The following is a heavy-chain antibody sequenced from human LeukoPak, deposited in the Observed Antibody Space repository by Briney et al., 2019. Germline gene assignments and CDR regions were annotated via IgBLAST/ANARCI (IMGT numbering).Heavy chain of an antibody. J-gene: IGHJ4*02. CDR3: ARSQFDY. CDR2: INGDGSIT. V-gene: IGHV3-74*01. Sequence: PGGSLRLSCAASGFTFSTYWMHWVRQPPGKGLVWVSRINGDGSITTYADSVKGRFTISRDNTKNILYLEMNSLRAEDTAIYYCARSQFDYWGQGILVTVSS. CDR1: GFTFSTYW.